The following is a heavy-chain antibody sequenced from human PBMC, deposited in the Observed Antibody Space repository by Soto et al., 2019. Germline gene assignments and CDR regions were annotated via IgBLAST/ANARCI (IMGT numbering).Heavy chain of an antibody. CDR2: IYYSGTT. Sequence: QVQLHESGPGLVKPSQTLSLTCTVSGGSISSGGYYWSWIRQHPGKVLEWIGYIYYSGTTYYNPSLKSRFTISVDTSKNQFSLKLSSVTAADTAVYYCARDLETYYDSSGYDGGGFDYWGQGTLVTVSS. V-gene: IGHV4-31*03. D-gene: IGHD3-22*01. CDR1: GGSISSGGYY. J-gene: IGHJ4*02. CDR3: ARDLETYYDSSGYDGGGFDY.